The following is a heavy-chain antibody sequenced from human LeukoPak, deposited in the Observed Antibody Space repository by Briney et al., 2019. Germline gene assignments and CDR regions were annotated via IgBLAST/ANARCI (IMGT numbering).Heavy chain of an antibody. J-gene: IGHJ4*02. V-gene: IGHV4-34*01. CDR1: GGSISGYY. Sequence: SETLSLTCTVSGGSISGYYWSWIRQPPGKGLEWIGEINHSGTTNYNPSLKSRVTISVDTSKNQFSLKLTSVTAADTAVYYCTRGQGYGDYGDYWGQGTLVTVST. CDR2: INHSGTT. CDR3: TRGQGYGDYGDY. D-gene: IGHD4-17*01.